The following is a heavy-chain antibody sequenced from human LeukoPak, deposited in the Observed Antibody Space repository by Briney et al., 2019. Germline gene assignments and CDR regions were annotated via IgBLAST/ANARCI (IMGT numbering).Heavy chain of an antibody. CDR2: IIPIFGTA. V-gene: IGHV1-69*05. J-gene: IGHJ1*01. D-gene: IGHD6-13*01. CDR1: GGTFSSYA. Sequence: RASVKVSCKASGGTFSSYAISWVRQAPGQGLEWMGRIIPIFGTANYAQKLQGRVTMTTDTSTSTAYMELRSLRSDDTAVYYCARDSSSWSHAEYFQHWGQGTLVTVSS. CDR3: ARDSSSWSHAEYFQH.